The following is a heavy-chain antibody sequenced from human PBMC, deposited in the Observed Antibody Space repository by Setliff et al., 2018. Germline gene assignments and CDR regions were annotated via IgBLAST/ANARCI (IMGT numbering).Heavy chain of an antibody. CDR3: EGRAVADRGFDI. V-gene: IGHV3-21*01. Sequence: GGSLRLSCAASGSTFSSYTMNWVRQAPGQGLEWVSSIDSSSTWIYYADSVKGRFTISRDNAKNSLYLQMNSLRAEDTAVYYCEGRAVADRGFDIWGQGTTVTVSS. CDR1: GSTFSSYT. J-gene: IGHJ3*02. CDR2: IDSSSTWI. D-gene: IGHD6-19*01.